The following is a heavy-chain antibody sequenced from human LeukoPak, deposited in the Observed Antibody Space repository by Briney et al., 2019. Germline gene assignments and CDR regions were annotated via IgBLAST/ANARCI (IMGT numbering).Heavy chain of an antibody. D-gene: IGHD3-22*01. CDR1: GYTFTSYY. CDR2: INPSGGST. Sequence: ASVKVSCKASGYTFTSYYMHWVRQAPGQGLEWMGIINPSGGSTSYAQKFQGRVTMTRGMSTSTVYMELSSLRSEDTAVYYCARVSSYYYDSSGYYFDYWGQGTLVTVSS. J-gene: IGHJ4*02. CDR3: ARVSSYYYDSSGYYFDY. V-gene: IGHV1-46*01.